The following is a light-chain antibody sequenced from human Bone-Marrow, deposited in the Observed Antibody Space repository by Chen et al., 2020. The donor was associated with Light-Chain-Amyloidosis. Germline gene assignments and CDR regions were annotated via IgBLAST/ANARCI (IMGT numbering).Light chain of an antibody. CDR1: DLPMKY. J-gene: IGLJ2*01. Sequence: SYELTQPPSVSVSTGQTARITCSGDDLPMKYAYWYQQKTGQAPVLVIHRDTERPSGISERFSGSSSGTTATLTISGLQSEDEADYHCQSADSSGTYEVIFGGGTKLTVL. V-gene: IGLV3-25*03. CDR3: QSADSSGTYEVI. CDR2: RDT.